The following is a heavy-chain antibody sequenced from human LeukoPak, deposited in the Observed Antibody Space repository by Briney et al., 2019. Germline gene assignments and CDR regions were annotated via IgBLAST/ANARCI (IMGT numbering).Heavy chain of an antibody. V-gene: IGHV3-11*01. D-gene: IGHD6-19*01. Sequence: GGSLRPSCAASGFTFSDYYMSWIRQAPGKGLEWVSYISSSGSTIYYADSVKGRFTISRDNAKNSLYLQMNSLRAEDTAVYYCAKLRSGVAEAATNYWGQGTLVTVSS. CDR1: GFTFSDYY. CDR3: AKLRSGVAEAATNY. J-gene: IGHJ4*02. CDR2: ISSSGSTI.